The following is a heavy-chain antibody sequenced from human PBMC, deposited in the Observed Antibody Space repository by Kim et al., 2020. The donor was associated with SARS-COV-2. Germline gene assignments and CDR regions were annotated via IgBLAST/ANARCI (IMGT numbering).Heavy chain of an antibody. Sequence: GGSLRLSCAASGFTFSSYAMHWVRQAPGKGLEWVAVISYDGSNKYYADSVKGRFTISRDNSKNTLYLQMNSLRAEDTAVYYCARTIAAAALYYGMDVWGQGTTVTVSS. CDR3: ARTIAAAALYYGMDV. D-gene: IGHD6-13*01. CDR1: GFTFSSYA. V-gene: IGHV3-30*04. J-gene: IGHJ6*02. CDR2: ISYDGSNK.